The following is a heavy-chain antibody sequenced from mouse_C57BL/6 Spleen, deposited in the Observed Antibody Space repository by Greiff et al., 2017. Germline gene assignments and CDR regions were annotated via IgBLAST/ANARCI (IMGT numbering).Heavy chain of an antibody. V-gene: IGHV10-1*01. CDR1: GFSFNTYA. Sequence: DVQLQESGGGLVQPKGSLKLSCAASGFSFNTYAMNWVRPAPGKGLEWVARIRSKSNNYATYYADSVKDRFTISRDDSESMLYLQMNNLTTEDTAMYYCGRHRGNYGAVDYWGQGTSVTVSS. J-gene: IGHJ4*01. D-gene: IGHD1-1*01. CDR2: IRSKSNNYAT. CDR3: GRHRGNYGAVDY.